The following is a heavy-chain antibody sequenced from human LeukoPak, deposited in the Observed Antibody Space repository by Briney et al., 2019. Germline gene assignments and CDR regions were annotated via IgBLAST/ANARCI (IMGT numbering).Heavy chain of an antibody. CDR2: IYYSGST. J-gene: IGHJ4*02. D-gene: IGHD1-26*01. Sequence: PSETLSLTGTVSGGSVSSGIYYWSWIRQPPGRGLEWIGYIYYSGSTNYNPSLKSRVTISVDTSKNQFSLKLSSVTAADTAVYYCARDLEVGGFFDYWGQGTLVTVSS. V-gene: IGHV4-61*01. CDR1: GGSVSSGIYY. CDR3: ARDLEVGGFFDY.